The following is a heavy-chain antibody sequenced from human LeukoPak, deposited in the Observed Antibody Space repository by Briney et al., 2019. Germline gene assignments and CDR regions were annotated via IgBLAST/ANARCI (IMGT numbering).Heavy chain of an antibody. V-gene: IGHV4-4*07. CDR2: IYTSGST. D-gene: IGHD5-12*01. Sequence: SETLSLTCTVSGGSISSYYWSWIRQPAGKGLEWIGRIYTSGSTNYNPSLKSRVTMSVDTSKNQFSLKLSSVTAADTAVYYCARDGTNSGYDFVSAGGFDYWGQGTLVTVSS. J-gene: IGHJ4*02. CDR1: GGSISSYY. CDR3: ARDGTNSGYDFVSAGGFDY.